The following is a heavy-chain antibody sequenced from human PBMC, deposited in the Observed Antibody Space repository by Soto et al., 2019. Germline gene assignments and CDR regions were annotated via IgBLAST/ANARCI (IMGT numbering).Heavy chain of an antibody. CDR1: GFTFANYV. Sequence: GGSLRLSCVASGFTFANYVMNWVRQAPDKGLECVSIISGSGGTAYYADSVKGRFTISRDNSKNTLYLQMDSLRAEDTAIYFCATWHLREHAYDIWGQGTMVTASS. D-gene: IGHD5-12*01. V-gene: IGHV3-23*01. CDR2: ISGSGGTA. CDR3: ATWHLREHAYDI. J-gene: IGHJ3*02.